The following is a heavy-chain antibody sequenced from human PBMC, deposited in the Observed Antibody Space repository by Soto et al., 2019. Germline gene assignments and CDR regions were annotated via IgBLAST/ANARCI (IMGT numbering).Heavy chain of an antibody. CDR1: GYSFTSYW. V-gene: IGHV5-51*01. D-gene: IGHD3-10*01. Sequence: PGESLKISCKCSGYSFTSYWIGWVRQMPGKGLEWMGIIYPGDSDTRYSPSFQGQVTISADKSISTAYLQWSSLKASDTAMYYCARRGGLWFGELLGDAFDIWGQGTMVTVSS. J-gene: IGHJ3*02. CDR3: ARRGGLWFGELLGDAFDI. CDR2: IYPGDSDT.